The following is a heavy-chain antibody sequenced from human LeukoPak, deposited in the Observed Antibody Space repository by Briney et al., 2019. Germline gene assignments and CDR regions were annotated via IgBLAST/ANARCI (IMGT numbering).Heavy chain of an antibody. CDR3: ARERRLRGYSGYDKYWYFDL. CDR2: INPSGGST. CDR1: GYIFTSYY. J-gene: IGHJ2*01. Sequence: ASVKVSCKASGYIFTSYYMHWVRQAPGQGLEWMGIINPSGGSTSYAQKFQGRVTMTRDMSTSTVYMELSSLRSEDTAVYYCARERRLRGYSGYDKYWYFDLWGRGTLVTVSS. V-gene: IGHV1-46*01. D-gene: IGHD5-12*01.